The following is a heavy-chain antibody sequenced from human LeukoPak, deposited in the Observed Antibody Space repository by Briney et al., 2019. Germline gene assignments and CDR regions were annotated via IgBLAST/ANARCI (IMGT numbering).Heavy chain of an antibody. D-gene: IGHD5-12*01. CDR3: ARDLRVWINIWFSRFAMDG. CDR1: GYTFTDYY. CDR2: ISHNSGGT. V-gene: IGHV1-2*02. J-gene: IGHJ6*02. Sequence: ASVKVSCKASGYTFTDYYMHWVRQAPGQGLEWVGCISHNSGGTNSAQKFQGRVTLARDTSISTAYMELSSLRSDDTAVYYCARDLRVWINIWFSRFAMDGWGQGTAVTVSS.